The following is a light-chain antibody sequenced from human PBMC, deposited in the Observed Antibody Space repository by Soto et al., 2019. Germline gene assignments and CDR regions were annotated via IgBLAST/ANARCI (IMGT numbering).Light chain of an antibody. CDR3: RQYNNSFTFT. V-gene: IGKV3-15*01. Sequence: RGMTQSPAPLSVSPGERATFSXRASHSVNTNLSWYQQTAGEXPRLLXXYEXTRGNAIVARFSGSGSGREFTLTLSSLLSAEFVAYYCRQYNNSFTFTFGQGTKVDIK. CDR1: HSVNTN. CDR2: YEX. J-gene: IGKJ3*01.